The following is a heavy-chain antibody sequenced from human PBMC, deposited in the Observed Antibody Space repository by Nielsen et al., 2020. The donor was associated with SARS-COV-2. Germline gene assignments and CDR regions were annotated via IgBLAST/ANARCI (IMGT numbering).Heavy chain of an antibody. CDR1: GFNFSGHA. CDR3: AKEGRSVPAAMAIDY. Sequence: GESLKISCAASGFNFSGHAIHWVRQAPGKGLEWVAVISYDGSNKYYADSVKGRFTISRDNSKNTLYLQMNSLRAEDTAVYYCAKEGRSVPAAMAIDYWGQGTLVTVSS. CDR2: ISYDGSNK. V-gene: IGHV3-30*04. J-gene: IGHJ4*02. D-gene: IGHD2-2*01.